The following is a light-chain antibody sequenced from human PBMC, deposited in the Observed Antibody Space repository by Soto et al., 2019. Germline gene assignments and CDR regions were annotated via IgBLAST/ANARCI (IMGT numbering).Light chain of an antibody. J-gene: IGKJ2*01. CDR3: QHSYSAPYT. Sequence: DIQMTQSPSSLSASVGDRVTITCRASQSIYSSLNWYHQKPGKAPKLLIYAASNLQSGVPSRFSGSGSGTDFTLSFSSLQPEDFASYYSQHSYSAPYTFGQGTKLEI. CDR1: QSIYSS. CDR2: AAS. V-gene: IGKV1-39*01.